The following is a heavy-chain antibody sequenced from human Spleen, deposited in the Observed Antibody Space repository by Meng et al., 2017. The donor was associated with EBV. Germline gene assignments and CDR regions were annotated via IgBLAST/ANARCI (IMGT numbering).Heavy chain of an antibody. D-gene: IGHD2-15*01. CDR3: ARAGYHRPASEY. J-gene: IGHJ4*02. CDR2: IHHSGGT. CDR1: RGFITSGDW. Sequence: QVRRRESGPGLVRPSGTLPLTCAVSRGFITSGDWWSWVRQSPGKGLEWIGEIHHSGGTSYNPSLKSRVTISLDMSKDQFSLRLSSVTAADTAVYYCARAGYHRPASEYWGQGTLVTVSS. V-gene: IGHV4-4*02.